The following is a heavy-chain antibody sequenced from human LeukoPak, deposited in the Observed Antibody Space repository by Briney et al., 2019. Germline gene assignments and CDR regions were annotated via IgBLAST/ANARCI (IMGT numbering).Heavy chain of an antibody. CDR3: ARGYTDYDYPFDS. D-gene: IGHD5-12*01. Sequence: GGSLRLSCAASGFTFSSYSMNWVRQAPGKGLEWVSFIRNSSTYIYYAQSVKGRFTISRDNTKKSLYLRMDSLRVEDRAVYYCARGYTDYDYPFDSWGQGTLVTVSS. CDR2: IRNSSTYI. CDR1: GFTFSSYS. V-gene: IGHV3-21*04. J-gene: IGHJ4*02.